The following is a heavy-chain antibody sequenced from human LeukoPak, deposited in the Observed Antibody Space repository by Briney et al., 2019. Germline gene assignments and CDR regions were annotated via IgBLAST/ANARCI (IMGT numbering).Heavy chain of an antibody. CDR1: GFAVNSNY. V-gene: IGHV3-53*01. CDR3: ARDPSFSVPYYYYGMDV. CDR2: IYSGGST. D-gene: IGHD3-10*01. Sequence: GGSLRLSCAASGFAVNSNYMSWVRQTPEKGLEWISVIYSGGSTFYADSVKGRFTISRDNSKNTLYLQMNSLRAEDTAVYYCARDPSFSVPYYYYGMDVWGQGTTVTVSS. J-gene: IGHJ6*02.